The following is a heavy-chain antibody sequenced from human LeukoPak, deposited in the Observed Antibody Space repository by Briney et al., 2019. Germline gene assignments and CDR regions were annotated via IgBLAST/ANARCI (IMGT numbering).Heavy chain of an antibody. CDR1: GFSLTSTAVG. J-gene: IGHJ3*02. V-gene: IGHV2-5*02. CDR2: YYGDDAK. D-gene: IGHD3-10*01. Sequence: KESGPTLVKATQTLTLTCTFSGFSLTSTAVGVGWICQPPGKALEWLALYYGDDAKRYSPSLKSRLTINKDTSKNQVVLTMTNVGPVDTATYYCAARDASGTSRDAFDIWGQGTKVTVSS. CDR3: AARDASGTSRDAFDI.